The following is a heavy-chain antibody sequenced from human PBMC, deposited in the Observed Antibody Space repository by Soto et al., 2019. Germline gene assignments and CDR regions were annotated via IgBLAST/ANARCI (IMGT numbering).Heavy chain of an antibody. CDR3: AKDSAAGNDC. Sequence: GGSLRLSCAASGFTFSSYAMSWVRQAPGKGLEWVSAISGSRGYTDYADSVKGRFTISRDNSKNTLYLQMNSLRAEDTAVYYCAKDSAAGNDCWGQGTLVTVSS. V-gene: IGHV3-23*01. D-gene: IGHD6-13*01. CDR1: GFTFSSYA. J-gene: IGHJ4*02. CDR2: ISGSRGYT.